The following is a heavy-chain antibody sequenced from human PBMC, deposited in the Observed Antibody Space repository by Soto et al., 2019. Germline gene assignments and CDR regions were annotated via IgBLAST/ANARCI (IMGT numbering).Heavy chain of an antibody. V-gene: IGHV1-8*01. D-gene: IGHD3-22*01. CDR2: MNPNSGNT. CDR3: ARGDYYDSSGPMGRTTHYYGMDV. Sequence: QVQLVQSGAEVKKPGASVKVSCKASGYTFTSYDINWVRQATGQGLEWMGWMNPNSGNTGYAQKFQGRVTMTRNTSISTAYMELSSLRSEDTAVYYCARGDYYDSSGPMGRTTHYYGMDVWGQGTTVTVSS. CDR1: GYTFTSYD. J-gene: IGHJ6*02.